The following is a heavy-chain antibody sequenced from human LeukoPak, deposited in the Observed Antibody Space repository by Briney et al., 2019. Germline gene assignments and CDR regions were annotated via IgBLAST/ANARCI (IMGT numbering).Heavy chain of an antibody. Sequence: SETLSLTCAVSGCSISRGYYGGWIRRSPGKGLEWIGSIYDSGSTYYNPSLNSRVTISVDTSKKQFSLKLSSVPAAASAVQHCARRGYSGSYYTFDSWAQGTLVTVFS. D-gene: IGHD1-26*01. V-gene: IGHV4-38-2*01. J-gene: IGHJ4*02. CDR3: ARRGYSGSYYTFDS. CDR2: IYDSGST. CDR1: GCSISRGYY.